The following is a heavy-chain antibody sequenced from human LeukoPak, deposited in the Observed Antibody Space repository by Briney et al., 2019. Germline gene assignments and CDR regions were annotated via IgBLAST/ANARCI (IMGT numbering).Heavy chain of an antibody. CDR1: GDSIDSYY. CDR2: VFYSGPT. Sequence: PLETLSLTCTVSGDSIDSYYWSWIRQPLGEGLQWIGYVFYSGPTNYDASLRSRVAISVDRSKNQFSLKLTSVSAADTAVYYCAGRSARYFDSWGQGTLVTVSS. V-gene: IGHV4-59*01. CDR3: AGRSARYFDS. J-gene: IGHJ4*02. D-gene: IGHD1-26*01.